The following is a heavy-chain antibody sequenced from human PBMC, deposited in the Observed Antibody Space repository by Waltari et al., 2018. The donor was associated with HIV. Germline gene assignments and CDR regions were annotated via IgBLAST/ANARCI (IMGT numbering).Heavy chain of an antibody. Sequence: VETGGGLFRFGESLRLSCDISGFDLSNTFITWVRQAPVERPEWLSFIYTDGSTHYADYVKGRFTISRDSPNKRVYLRMTSLIVEDTATYYCTKGVRYFDPWGQGTHVIVS. D-gene: IGHD3-10*02. CDR2: IYTDGST. J-gene: IGHJ5*02. V-gene: IGHV3-53*02. CDR1: GFDLSNTF. CDR3: TKGVRYFDP.